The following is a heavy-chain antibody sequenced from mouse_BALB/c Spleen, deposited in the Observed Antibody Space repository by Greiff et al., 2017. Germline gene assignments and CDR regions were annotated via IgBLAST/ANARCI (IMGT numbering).Heavy chain of an antibody. CDR2: INPSNGRT. V-gene: IGHV1S81*02. CDR3: ARTKQAMDY. J-gene: IGHJ4*01. CDR1: GYTFTSYW. Sequence: QVQLQQPGAELVKPGASVKLSCKASGYTFTSYWMHWVKQRPGQGLEWIGEINPSNGRTNYNEKFKSKATLTVDKSSSTAYMQLSSLTSEDSAVYYCARTKQAMDYWGQGTSVTVSS.